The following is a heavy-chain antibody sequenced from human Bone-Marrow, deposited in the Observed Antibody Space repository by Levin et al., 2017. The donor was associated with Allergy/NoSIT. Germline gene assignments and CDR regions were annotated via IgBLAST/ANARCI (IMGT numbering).Heavy chain of an antibody. D-gene: IGHD1-14*01. CDR1: GFTFRNYW. V-gene: IGHV3-7*01. CDR2: VKGDGSET. J-gene: IGHJ4*02. CDR3: ATNQY. Sequence: GGSLRLSCAASGFTFRNYWMAWVRQAPGKGLEWVANVKGDGSETYYVDSVKGRFTISRDNAKNSVFLQLNSLRAEDTAVYYCATNQYWGQGTLVTVSS.